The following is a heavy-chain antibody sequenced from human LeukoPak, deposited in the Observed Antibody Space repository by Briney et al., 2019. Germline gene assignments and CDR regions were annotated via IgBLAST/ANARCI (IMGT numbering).Heavy chain of an antibody. CDR2: ISAYNGNT. CDR3: ARELWFGELSYYFDY. V-gene: IGHV1-18*01. J-gene: IGHJ4*02. D-gene: IGHD3-10*01. CDR1: GYTFTSYG. Sequence: ASVKVSCKASGYTFTSYGISWVRQAPGQGLEWMGWISAYNGNTNYAQKLQGRVTVSTDTSTSTAYMELRSLRSDDTAVYYCARELWFGELSYYFDYWGQGTLVTVSS.